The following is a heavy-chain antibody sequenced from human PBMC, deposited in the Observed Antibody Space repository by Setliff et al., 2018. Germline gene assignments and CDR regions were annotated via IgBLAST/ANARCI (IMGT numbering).Heavy chain of an antibody. J-gene: IGHJ4*02. CDR3: ATDHYGDHVGYFDN. CDR1: GFTFTSHA. Sequence: HLGGSLRLSCEASGFTFTSHAMHWVRQAPGKGLEWVAVISYDGPVKYYADSVKGRFTISRDNSKNTLYLQMDSLRAEDTAVYYCATDHYGDHVGYFDNWGQGTLVTVSS. D-gene: IGHD4-17*01. CDR2: ISYDGPVK. V-gene: IGHV3-30*04.